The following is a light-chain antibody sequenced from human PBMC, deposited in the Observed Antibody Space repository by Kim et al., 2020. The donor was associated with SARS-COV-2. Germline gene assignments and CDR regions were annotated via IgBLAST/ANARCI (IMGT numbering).Light chain of an antibody. V-gene: IGKV3-20*01. CDR3: QQYGSSPPIT. J-gene: IGKJ5*01. CDR2: GAS. Sequence: EIALTQSPGTLSLSPGERATLSCRASQSVSSNYLAWYQQKPGQAPRLLIYGASSRATGIPDRFSGSGSGTDFTLTISRLEPEDFAVYYCQQYGSSPPITFGQGTRLEIK. CDR1: QSVSSNY.